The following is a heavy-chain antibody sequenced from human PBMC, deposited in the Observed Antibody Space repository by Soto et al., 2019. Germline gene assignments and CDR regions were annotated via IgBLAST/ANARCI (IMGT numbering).Heavy chain of an antibody. D-gene: IGHD1-26*01. V-gene: IGHV3-23*01. CDR3: AKAPTSGSHFGHFDY. CDR1: GFNFRSYA. Sequence: GGSLRLSCAASGFNFRSYAMSWVRQAPGKGLEWVSAISGSGGSTYYADSVKGRFTISRDNSKNTLYLQMNSLRAEDTAVYYCAKAPTSGSHFGHFDYWGQGTLVTVSS. CDR2: ISGSGGST. J-gene: IGHJ4*02.